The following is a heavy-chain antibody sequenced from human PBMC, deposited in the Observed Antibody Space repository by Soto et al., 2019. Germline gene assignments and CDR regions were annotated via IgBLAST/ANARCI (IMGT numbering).Heavy chain of an antibody. CDR1: GGSISSRGYY. J-gene: IGHJ4*02. CDR3: ARSGRYYGSGSYPPFDY. V-gene: IGHV4-39*07. Sequence: ETLSLTCTVSGGSISSRGYYWGWIRQPPGKGLEWIGTIYYSGSTYYNPSLKSRVTISVDTSKNQFSLKLTSVTAADTAVYSCARSGRYYGSGSYPPFDYWGQGILVTVSS. D-gene: IGHD3-10*01. CDR2: IYYSGST.